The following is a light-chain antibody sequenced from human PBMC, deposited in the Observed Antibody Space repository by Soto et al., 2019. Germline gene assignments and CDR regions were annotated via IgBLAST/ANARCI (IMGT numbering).Light chain of an antibody. Sequence: EIVLTQSPGTLSLSPGERATLSCRASQSVSSSFLAWYQQKPGQAPRLIIYGASSRAPGIPDRFSGSGSGTDFTLTISRLEPEDFAVYYCQQYGTSPWTFGQGTKVEIK. CDR3: QQYGTSPWT. CDR2: GAS. V-gene: IGKV3-20*01. CDR1: QSVSSSF. J-gene: IGKJ1*01.